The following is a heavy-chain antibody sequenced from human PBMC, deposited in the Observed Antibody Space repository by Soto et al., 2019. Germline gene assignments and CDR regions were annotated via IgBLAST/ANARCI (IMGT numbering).Heavy chain of an antibody. V-gene: IGHV4-61*03. Sequence: SETLSLTCPVFGASVSSGTYYWSWIRQAPGKGLEWVGHIYYTGSTNYNPSLNNPVTISVDTSKNHFSLQLTSVTAADTAVYYCARGAGFSYASTWFDIWGQGTLVTVSS. CDR2: IYYTGST. D-gene: IGHD5-18*01. CDR3: ARGAGFSYASTWFDI. CDR1: GASVSSGTYY. J-gene: IGHJ5*02.